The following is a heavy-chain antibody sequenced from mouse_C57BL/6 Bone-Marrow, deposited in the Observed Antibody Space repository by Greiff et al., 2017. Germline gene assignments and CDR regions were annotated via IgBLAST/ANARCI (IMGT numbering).Heavy chain of an antibody. CDR3: AKKGLLTTVVETYWYFDV. CDR2: IWRGGST. V-gene: IGHV2-5*01. Sequence: QVQLKESGPGLVQPSQSLSITCTVSGFSLTSYGVHWVRQSPGKGLEWLGVIWRGGSTDYNAAFMSRLSITKDNTKCQVFFKLNSLQAHDTAIYYCAKKGLLTTVVETYWYFDVWGTGTTVTVSS. CDR1: GFSLTSYG. D-gene: IGHD1-1*01. J-gene: IGHJ1*03.